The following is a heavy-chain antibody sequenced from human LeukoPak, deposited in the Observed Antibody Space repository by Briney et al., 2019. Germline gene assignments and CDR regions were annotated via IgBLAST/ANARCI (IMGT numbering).Heavy chain of an antibody. CDR2: IYYSGST. D-gene: IGHD2-2*02. CDR3: ARAVYTWAWFDP. Sequence: SETLSLTCTVSGGSISSYYWSWIRQPPGKGLEWIGYIYYSGSTSYNPSLKSRVTISVDTSKNQFSLKLSSVTAADTAVYYCARAVYTWAWFDPWGQGTLVTVSS. CDR1: GGSISSYY. J-gene: IGHJ5*02. V-gene: IGHV4-59*01.